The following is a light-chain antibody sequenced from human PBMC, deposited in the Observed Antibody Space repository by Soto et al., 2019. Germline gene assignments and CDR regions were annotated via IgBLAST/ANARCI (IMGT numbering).Light chain of an antibody. J-gene: IGKJ2*01. Sequence: DIVMTQSPATLSVSPGERATLSCRASQSVSRNLAWYQQKPGQAPKLLIYAASTRATGIPARFSGSGSGTKFTLTIISLQYEDFAVNYCQQYNNWQYTFGQGTKLEIK. CDR1: QSVSRN. CDR3: QQYNNWQYT. V-gene: IGKV3-15*01. CDR2: AAS.